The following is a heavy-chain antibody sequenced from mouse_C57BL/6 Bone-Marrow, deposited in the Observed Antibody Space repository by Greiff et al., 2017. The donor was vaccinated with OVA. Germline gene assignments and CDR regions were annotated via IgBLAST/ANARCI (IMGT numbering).Heavy chain of an antibody. V-gene: IGHV1-15*01. J-gene: IGHJ3*01. CDR2: IDPETGGT. CDR1: GYTFTDYE. CDR3: TRLLYPWFAY. Sequence: LKESGAELVRPGASVTLSCKASGYTFTDYEMHWVKQTPVHGLEWIGAIDPETGGTAYNQKFKGKAILTADKSSSTAYMELRSLTSEDSAVYYCTRLLYPWFAYWGQGTLVTVSA. D-gene: IGHD1-3*01.